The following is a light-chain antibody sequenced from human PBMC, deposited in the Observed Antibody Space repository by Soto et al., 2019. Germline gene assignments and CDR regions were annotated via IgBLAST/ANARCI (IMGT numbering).Light chain of an antibody. Sequence: DIQMTQSPSSVSASIGDRVTITCRASQDIAGWLAWYQQKPGKAPKLLIYAASSLQTGVQSRFSGSPSGTDFPLTISSLQAEDYAAYYCQQTSSFPPTFGQGTKVEIK. CDR1: QDIAGW. CDR2: AAS. J-gene: IGKJ1*01. V-gene: IGKV1-12*01. CDR3: QQTSSFPPT.